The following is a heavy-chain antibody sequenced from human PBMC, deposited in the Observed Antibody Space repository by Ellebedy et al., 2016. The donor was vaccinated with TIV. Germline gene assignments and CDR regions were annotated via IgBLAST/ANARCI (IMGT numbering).Heavy chain of an antibody. D-gene: IGHD3-10*01. CDR3: AKIVSGGASFDP. V-gene: IGHV4-4*07. CDR2: IYTSGST. J-gene: IGHJ5*02. CDR1: GGSISSYY. Sequence: MPSETLSLTCTVSGGSISSYYWSWIRQPAGKGLEWIGRIYTSGSTNYNPSLKSRVTMSRDPSKNSFSLHLASVTATDTAIYYCAKIVSGGASFDPWGQGILVTVSS.